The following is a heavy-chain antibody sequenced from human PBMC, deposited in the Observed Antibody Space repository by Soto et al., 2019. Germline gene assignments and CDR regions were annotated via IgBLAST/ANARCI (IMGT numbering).Heavy chain of an antibody. Sequence: SETLSLTCTVSGGSISSGGYYWSWIRQHPGKGLEWIGYISYSGSTYYNPSLKSRVTISVDTSKNQFSLKLSSVTAADTAVYYCASTIIATTGTFGYWGQGTLVTVSS. CDR1: GGSISSGGYY. CDR2: ISYSGST. V-gene: IGHV4-31*03. D-gene: IGHD6-13*01. CDR3: ASTIIATTGTFGY. J-gene: IGHJ4*02.